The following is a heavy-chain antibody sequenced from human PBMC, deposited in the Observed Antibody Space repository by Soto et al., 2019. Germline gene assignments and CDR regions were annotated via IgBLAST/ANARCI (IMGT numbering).Heavy chain of an antibody. CDR3: ARWYPRDGYNCYFDY. Sequence: QVQLVQSGAEVKKPGSSVKVSCKASGGTLSSYAISWVRQAPGQGLEWMGGIIPIFGTANYAQKFQGRVTMTADESTSTAYMERGSLRSEDTAVYYCARWYPRDGYNCYFDYWGQGTLVTVSS. CDR1: GGTLSSYA. CDR2: IIPIFGTA. D-gene: IGHD5-12*01. J-gene: IGHJ4*02. V-gene: IGHV1-69*01.